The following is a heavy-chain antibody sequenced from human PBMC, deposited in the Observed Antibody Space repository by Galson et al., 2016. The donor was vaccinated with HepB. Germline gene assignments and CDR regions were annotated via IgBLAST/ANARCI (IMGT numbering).Heavy chain of an antibody. CDR2: LYYSGRP. V-gene: IGHV4-59*08. CDR1: GGSTFSHY. J-gene: IGHJ6*02. Sequence: SETLSLTCTVSGGSTFSHYWSWIRQPPGKGLEWIGYLYYSGRPSYNPSLKSRVTVSIDASTNQVSLTLTSVTAADTAVYYCARQQNDGLGMDVWGQGTTVTVSS. CDR3: ARQQNDGLGMDV. D-gene: IGHD2/OR15-2a*01.